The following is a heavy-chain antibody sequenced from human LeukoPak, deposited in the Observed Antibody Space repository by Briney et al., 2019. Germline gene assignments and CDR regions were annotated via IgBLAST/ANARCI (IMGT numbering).Heavy chain of an antibody. CDR1: GFTFSSYG. CDR2: ISYDGSNK. CDR3: AKGEPPYCGGDCYSDY. Sequence: GRSLRLSCAASGFTFSSYGMHWVRQAPGKGLEWVAVISYDGSNKYYADSVKGRFTISRDNSKNTLYLQMNSLRAEDTAVYYCAKGEPPYCGGDCYSDYWGQGTLVTVSS. D-gene: IGHD2-21*02. J-gene: IGHJ4*02. V-gene: IGHV3-30*18.